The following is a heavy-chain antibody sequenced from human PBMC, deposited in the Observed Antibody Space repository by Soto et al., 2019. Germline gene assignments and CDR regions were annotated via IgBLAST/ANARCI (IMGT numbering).Heavy chain of an antibody. D-gene: IGHD3-22*01. J-gene: IGHJ6*02. V-gene: IGHV3-30-3*01. Sequence: GGSLRLSCAASGFTFSSYAMHWVRQAPGKGLEWVAVISYDGSNKYYADSVKGRFTISRDNSKNTLYLQMNSLRAEDTAVYYCASLRSDYYDSSGYYLGYYYYYGMDVWCQGTTVTVFS. CDR3: ASLRSDYYDSSGYYLGYYYYYGMDV. CDR1: GFTFSSYA. CDR2: ISYDGSNK.